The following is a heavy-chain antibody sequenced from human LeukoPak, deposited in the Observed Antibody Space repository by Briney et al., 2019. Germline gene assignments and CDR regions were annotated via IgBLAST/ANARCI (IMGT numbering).Heavy chain of an antibody. Sequence: ASVKVSCKASGYTFTSYAMHWVRQAPGQRLEWMGWINAGNGNTKYSQKFQGRVTLTRDTSATTAYMELSSLRSEDTAVYYCARGPLLSYGSGSYLNKVPRYYFDYWGQGTLVTVSS. CDR3: ARGPLLSYGSGSYLNKVPRYYFDY. D-gene: IGHD3-10*01. J-gene: IGHJ4*02. V-gene: IGHV1-3*01. CDR1: GYTFTSYA. CDR2: INAGNGNT.